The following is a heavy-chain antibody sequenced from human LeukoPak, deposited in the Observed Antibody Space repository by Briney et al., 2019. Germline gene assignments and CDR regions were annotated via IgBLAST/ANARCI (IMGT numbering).Heavy chain of an antibody. CDR2: IKPDGSEK. V-gene: IGHV3-7*01. CDR1: GFTFTTYW. J-gene: IGHJ4*02. Sequence: GGSLRLSCAASGFTFTTYWMSWIRQTPGKGLEWVAKIKPDGSEKSYVDSVKGRFTISRDNAKNSVLLQMDSTRVEDTALDYCARGQLADSYWGQGALVTVSS. CDR3: ARGQLADSY. D-gene: IGHD3-22*01.